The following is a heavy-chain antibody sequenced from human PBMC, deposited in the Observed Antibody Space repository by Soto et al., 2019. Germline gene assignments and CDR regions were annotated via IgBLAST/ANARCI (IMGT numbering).Heavy chain of an antibody. V-gene: IGHV3-23*01. CDR1: GFTFRSYA. D-gene: IGHD3-10*01. CDR2: ISGSGGSA. J-gene: IGHJ6*02. CDR3: AKQGGSYNDYYYFMDV. Sequence: GGSLRLSCATSGFTFRSYAMNWVRQAPGKGLEWVSIISGSGGSAYYADSVKARFTISRDNSKNTLYLQMNSLSAEDTAIYYCAKQGGSYNDYYYFMDVWGQGTTVTVSS.